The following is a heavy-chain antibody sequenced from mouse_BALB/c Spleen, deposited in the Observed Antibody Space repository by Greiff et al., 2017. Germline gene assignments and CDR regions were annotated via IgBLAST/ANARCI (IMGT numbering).Heavy chain of an antibody. Sequence: VQLQQSGAELVKPGASVKLSCKASGYTFTSYYMYWVKQRPGHGLEWIGEILPGSGSTNFNEKFKGKATFTADTSSNTAYMQLSSLTSEDSAVYYCAREDTTVDAMDYWGQGTSVTVSS. J-gene: IGHJ4*01. CDR3: AREDTTVDAMDY. D-gene: IGHD1-1*01. CDR2: ILPGSGST. CDR1: GYTFTSYY. V-gene: IGHV1-9*01.